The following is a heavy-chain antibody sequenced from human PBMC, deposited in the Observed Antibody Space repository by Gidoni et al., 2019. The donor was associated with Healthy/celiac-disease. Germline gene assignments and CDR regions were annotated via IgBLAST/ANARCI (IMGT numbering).Heavy chain of an antibody. J-gene: IGHJ4*02. CDR1: GGSISSYY. V-gene: IGHV4-59*01. CDR2: IYYSGST. D-gene: IGHD5-12*01. Sequence: QVQLQESGPGLVKPSETLSLTCTVSGGSISSYYWSWIRQPPGKGLEWIGYIYYSGSTNYNPSLKSRVTISVDTSKNQFSLKLSSVTAADTAVYYCARAPMATGWDYWGQGTLVTVSS. CDR3: ARAPMATGWDY.